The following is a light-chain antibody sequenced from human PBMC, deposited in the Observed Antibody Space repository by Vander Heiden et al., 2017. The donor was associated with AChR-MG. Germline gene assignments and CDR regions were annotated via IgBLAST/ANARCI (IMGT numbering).Light chain of an antibody. Sequence: ELVLTQSPGTLSLSPGERATLPCRASQSVSSNYLAWYQQKPGQAPRLLIFGASSRATGIPDRFSGSGSGTDFTLTISRLEPKDFALYYCQQYGSSPPHTFGQGTKLEIK. V-gene: IGKV3-20*01. J-gene: IGKJ2*01. CDR1: QSVSSNY. CDR3: QQYGSSPPHT. CDR2: GAS.